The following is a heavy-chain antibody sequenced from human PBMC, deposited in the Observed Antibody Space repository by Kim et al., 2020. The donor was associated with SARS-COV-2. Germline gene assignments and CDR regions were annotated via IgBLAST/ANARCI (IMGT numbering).Heavy chain of an antibody. CDR3: ARLANDFWSGYYYNYYYGMDV. Sequence: SETLSLTCTVSGGSISSSSYYWGWIRQPPGKGLEWIGSIYYSGSTYYNPSLKSRVTISVDTSKNQFSLKLSSVTAADTAVYYCARLANDFWSGYYYNYYYGMDVWGQGTTVTVSS. CDR2: IYYSGST. D-gene: IGHD3-3*01. CDR1: GGSISSSSYY. J-gene: IGHJ6*02. V-gene: IGHV4-39*01.